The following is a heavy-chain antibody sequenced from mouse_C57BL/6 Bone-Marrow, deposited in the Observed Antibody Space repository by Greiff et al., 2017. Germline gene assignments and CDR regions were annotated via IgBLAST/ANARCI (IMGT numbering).Heavy chain of an antibody. V-gene: IGHV1-7*01. D-gene: IGHD5-1*01. CDR1: GYTFTSYW. Sequence: QVQLQQSGAELAKPGASVKLSCKASGYTFTSYWMHWVKQRPGQGLEWIGYINPSSGYTKYNQKFKDKATLTADTSSSPAYMQLSRLTYEDSAVXYCARWVPCWYLDVWGTGTTVTVSS. CDR3: ARWVPCWYLDV. J-gene: IGHJ1*03. CDR2: INPSSGYT.